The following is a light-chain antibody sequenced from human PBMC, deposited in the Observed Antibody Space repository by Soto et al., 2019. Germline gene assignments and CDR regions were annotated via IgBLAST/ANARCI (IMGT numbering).Light chain of an antibody. Sequence: EIGLTQSPGTLSLSPGERATLSCRASQSVSSSYLAWYQQKPGQAPRLLIYGASSRATGIPGRVSGSGSGTDFTLTISRLEPEDFSVYYCQQYGSSPRTFGQGTQVEIK. CDR3: QQYGSSPRT. CDR1: QSVSSSY. CDR2: GAS. V-gene: IGKV3-20*01. J-gene: IGKJ1*01.